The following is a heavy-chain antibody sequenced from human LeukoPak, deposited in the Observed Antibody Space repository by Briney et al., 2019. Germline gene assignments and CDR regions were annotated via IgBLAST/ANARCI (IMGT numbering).Heavy chain of an antibody. J-gene: IGHJ6*03. V-gene: IGHV4-59*01. CDR2: IHYSGST. CDR3: ARTTEGGYTYDYFYYYYMDV. Sequence: PSETLSLTCAVYGGSFSGYYWSWIRQPPGKGLQWIGYIHYSGSTNYNPSLKSRVTISVNMSKNQFSLRLSSVTAADTAVYYCARTTEGGYTYDYFYYYYMDVWGKGTTVTISS. CDR1: GGSFSGYY. D-gene: IGHD5-18*01.